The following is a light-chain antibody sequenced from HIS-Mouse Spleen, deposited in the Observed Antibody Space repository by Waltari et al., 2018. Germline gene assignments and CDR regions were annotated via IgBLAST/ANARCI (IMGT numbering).Light chain of an antibody. CDR1: QSISSW. V-gene: IGKV1-5*03. CDR2: KAS. Sequence: DIQMTQSPSTLSASVGDRVTITCRASQSISSWLAWYQQKPGKAPKLLIYKASSLESGVPSRFSGGGSGTEFTLTISSLQPDDFATYCCQQYNSYSYTFGQGTKLEIK. CDR3: QQYNSYSYT. J-gene: IGKJ2*01.